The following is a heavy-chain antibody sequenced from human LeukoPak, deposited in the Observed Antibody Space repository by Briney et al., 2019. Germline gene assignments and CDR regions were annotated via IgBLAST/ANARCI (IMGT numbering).Heavy chain of an antibody. CDR1: GFTFSSYW. D-gene: IGHD6-19*01. Sequence: PGGSLRLSCAASGFTFSSYWMHWVRQAPGKGLEWVSVIYSDGSTYYADSVKGRFTISRDTSNNTLYLQMNSLRAEDTAVYYCARAIQWLVYDYWGQGTLVTVSS. J-gene: IGHJ4*02. V-gene: IGHV3-53*01. CDR2: IYSDGST. CDR3: ARAIQWLVYDY.